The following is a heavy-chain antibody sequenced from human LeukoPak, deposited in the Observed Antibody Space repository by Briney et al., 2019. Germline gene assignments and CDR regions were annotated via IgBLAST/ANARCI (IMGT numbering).Heavy chain of an antibody. J-gene: IGHJ4*02. Sequence: GSLRLSCAASGFTFSSYGMHWVRQAPGKGLEWMAVISYDGSNKYYADSVKGRFTISRDNSKNTLYLQMDSLSAEDTAVYYCVKGITSHDFFSRGEWGQGTLVTVSS. CDR2: ISYDGSNK. CDR3: VKGITSHDFFSRGE. V-gene: IGHV3-30*18. CDR1: GFTFSSYG. D-gene: IGHD3-3*01.